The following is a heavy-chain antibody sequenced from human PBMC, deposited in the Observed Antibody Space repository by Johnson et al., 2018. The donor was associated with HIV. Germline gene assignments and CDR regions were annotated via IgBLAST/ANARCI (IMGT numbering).Heavy chain of an antibody. V-gene: IGHV3-30*18. Sequence: QVQVVESGGGLVQPGRSLRLSCAASGFTFSSYGMHWVRQAPGKGLEWVAVISYDGSNKYFADSVKGRFTISRDNSKNTLYLQMNSLRAEDTAVYYCAKGRSGAGGAFDIWGQGTMVTVSS. CDR2: ISYDGSNK. CDR3: AKGRSGAGGAFDI. J-gene: IGHJ3*02. CDR1: GFTFSSYG. D-gene: IGHD3-10*01.